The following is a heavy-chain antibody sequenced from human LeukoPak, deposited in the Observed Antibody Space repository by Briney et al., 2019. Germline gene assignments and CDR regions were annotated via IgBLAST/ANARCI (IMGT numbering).Heavy chain of an antibody. J-gene: IGHJ4*02. CDR1: GFTFSSYE. CDR3: ARDGSGWYDY. Sequence: GGSLRLSCAASGFTFSSYEMNWVRQAPGKGLEWVSYISSSGSTIYYADSVKGRFTISRDNAKNSLYLQMNSLRAEDTGVYYCARDGSGWYDYWGQGIPVTVSS. V-gene: IGHV3-48*03. CDR2: ISSSGSTI. D-gene: IGHD6-19*01.